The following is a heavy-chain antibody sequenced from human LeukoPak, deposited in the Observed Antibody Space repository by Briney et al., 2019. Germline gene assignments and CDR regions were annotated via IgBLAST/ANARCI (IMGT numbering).Heavy chain of an antibody. J-gene: IGHJ4*02. CDR3: ERDQGG. V-gene: IGHV3-30-3*01. D-gene: IGHD1-26*01. CDR1: GFTFSSYA. Sequence: PGRSLRLSCAASGFTFSSYAMHWVRQAPGKGLEWVAVISYDGSNKYYADSVKGRFTISRDNSKNTLYLQMNSLRAEDTAVYYCERDQGGWGQGTLVTVSS. CDR2: ISYDGSNK.